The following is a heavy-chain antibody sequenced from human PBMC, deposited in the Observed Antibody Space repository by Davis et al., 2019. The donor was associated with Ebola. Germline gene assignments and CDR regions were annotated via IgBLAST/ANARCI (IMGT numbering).Heavy chain of an antibody. V-gene: IGHV4-30-4*01. CDR2: IFSSGSI. J-gene: IGHJ6*03. CDR1: GGFVTTGLYS. D-gene: IGHD2-15*01. CDR3: GRVYAPCSGGACYHHYYVDV. Sequence: SETLSLTCSVSGGFVTTGLYSWSWLRQTPGKGLEWIGYIFSSGSISYNPSLKSRIVMSIVTSKNQFSLNLQHVTAADTAVYYCGRVYAPCSGGACYHHYYVDVWGKGTTVTVSS.